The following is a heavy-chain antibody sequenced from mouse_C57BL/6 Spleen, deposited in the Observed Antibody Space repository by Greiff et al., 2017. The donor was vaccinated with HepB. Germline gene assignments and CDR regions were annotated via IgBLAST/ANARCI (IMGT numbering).Heavy chain of an antibody. D-gene: IGHD1-1*02. CDR2: IDPSDSYT. CDR1: GYTFTSYW. V-gene: IGHV1-69*01. J-gene: IGHJ2*01. Sequence: QVQLQQPGAELVMPGASVKLSCKASGYTFTSYWMHWVKQRPGQGLEWIGEIDPSDSYTNYNQKFKGKSTLTVDKSSSTAYMQLSSLTSEDSAVYYCARGRWDFDYWGQGTTLTVSS. CDR3: ARGRWDFDY.